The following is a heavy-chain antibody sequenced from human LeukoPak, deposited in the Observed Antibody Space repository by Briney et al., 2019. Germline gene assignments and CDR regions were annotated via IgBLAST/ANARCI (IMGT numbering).Heavy chain of an antibody. J-gene: IGHJ4*02. CDR1: GASISSYY. CDR2: IYYGGST. V-gene: IGHV4-59*01. CDR3: ASGPYPAAGTDHQFDY. Sequence: SETLSLTCTVSGASISSYYWSWIRQPPGKGLEWIGYIYYGGSTKYNPSLKSRVTISVDTSKNQFSLKVSSVTAEDTAVYYCASGPYPAAGTDHQFDYWGQGTLVTVSS. D-gene: IGHD6-13*01.